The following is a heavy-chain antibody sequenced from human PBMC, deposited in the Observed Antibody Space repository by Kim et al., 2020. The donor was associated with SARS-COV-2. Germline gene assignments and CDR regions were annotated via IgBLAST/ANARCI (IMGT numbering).Heavy chain of an antibody. CDR2: ISWNSGSI. CDR3: AKDLGSYHSYYYYGMDV. D-gene: IGHD3-16*02. Sequence: GGSLRLSCAASGFTFDDYAMHWVRQAPGKGLEWVSGISWNSGSIGYADSVKGRFTISRDNAKNSLYLQMNSLRAEDTALYYCAKDLGSYHSYYYYGMDVWGQGTTVTVSS. V-gene: IGHV3-9*01. J-gene: IGHJ6*02. CDR1: GFTFDDYA.